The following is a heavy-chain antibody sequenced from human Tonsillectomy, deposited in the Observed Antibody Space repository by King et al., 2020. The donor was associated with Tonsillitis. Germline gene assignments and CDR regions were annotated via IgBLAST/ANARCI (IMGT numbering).Heavy chain of an antibody. D-gene: IGHD3-22*01. V-gene: IGHV3-7*03. CDR1: GFTFSTSW. CDR2: IKEDGSEK. CDR3: ATGGEGSGYQPSHY. J-gene: IGHJ4*02. Sequence: EVQLVESGGGLVQPGGSLRLSCAASGFTFSTSWMTWVRQTPGKGLEWVANIKEDGSEKNYVDSVKGRFTISRDNAKNSVYLQMNSLRVEDTAVYYCATGGEGSGYQPSHYWGQGTLVTVSS.